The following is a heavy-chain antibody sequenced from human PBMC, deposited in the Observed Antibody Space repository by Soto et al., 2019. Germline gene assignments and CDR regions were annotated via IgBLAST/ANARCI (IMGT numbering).Heavy chain of an antibody. CDR3: ARVPVSYRAPCSGGSCYLFDY. V-gene: IGHV1-46*01. J-gene: IGHJ4*02. CDR2: INPSGIST. D-gene: IGHD2-15*01. CDR1: GYTFTNYY. Sequence: GASVKVSCKTSGYTFTNYYIHWVRQAPGQGLEWMGVINPSGISTTYAQKFQGRVTMTRDTSTSTVYMDLSSLRPEDTAVYFCARVPVSYRAPCSGGSCYLFDYGGQGTLVTVSS.